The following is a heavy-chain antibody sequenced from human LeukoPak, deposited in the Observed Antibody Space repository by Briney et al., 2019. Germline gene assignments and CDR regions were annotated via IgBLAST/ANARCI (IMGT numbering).Heavy chain of an antibody. Sequence: ASVKVSCKASGYTFTDYYMHWVRQAPGQGLEWLGCINPNSGRTNYAQKFQGRVTMTRDTSISTAYMELSRLRSDDTAVYYCAREYYDSSAYNQEAIDYWGQGTLVTVSS. J-gene: IGHJ4*02. CDR2: INPNSGRT. D-gene: IGHD3-22*01. V-gene: IGHV1-2*02. CDR3: AREYYDSSAYNQEAIDY. CDR1: GYTFTDYY.